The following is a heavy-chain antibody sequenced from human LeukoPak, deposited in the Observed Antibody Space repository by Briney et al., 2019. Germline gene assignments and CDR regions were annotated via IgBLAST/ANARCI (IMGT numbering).Heavy chain of an antibody. CDR3: ARELNVLLWFGEGGAFDI. CDR2: INPSGGST. Sequence: ASVKVSCKASGYTFTSYYMHWVRQAPGQGLEWMGIINPSGGSTSYAQKFQGRVTMTRDTSTSTVYMELSSLRSEDTAVYYCARELNVLLWFGEGGAFDIWGQGTMVTVSX. V-gene: IGHV1-46*01. CDR1: GYTFTSYY. D-gene: IGHD3-10*01. J-gene: IGHJ3*02.